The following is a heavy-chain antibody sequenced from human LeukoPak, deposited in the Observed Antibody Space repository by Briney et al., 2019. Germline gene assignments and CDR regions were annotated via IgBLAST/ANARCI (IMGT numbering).Heavy chain of an antibody. Sequence: ASVKVSCKVSGYTLTELSMHWVRQAPGKGLEWMGGFDPEDGETIYAQKFQGRVTMTEDTSTDTAYMELSSLRSEDTAVYYCARVAYYYDSSGYYADNAFDIWGQGTMVTVSS. CDR1: GYTLTELS. J-gene: IGHJ3*02. CDR3: ARVAYYYDSSGYYADNAFDI. CDR2: FDPEDGET. V-gene: IGHV1-24*01. D-gene: IGHD3-22*01.